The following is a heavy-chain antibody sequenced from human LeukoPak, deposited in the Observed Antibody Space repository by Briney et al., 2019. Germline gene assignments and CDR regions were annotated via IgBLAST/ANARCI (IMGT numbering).Heavy chain of an antibody. CDR2: IIPIFGTA. CDR1: GGTFSSYA. Sequence: SVKVSCKASGGTFSSYAISWVRQAPGQGLEWMGGIIPIFGTANYAQKFQGRVTITADESTSTAYMELSSLRSEDTAVYYCARDRRYSRSLGYYYMDVWGKGTTVTVSS. J-gene: IGHJ6*03. V-gene: IGHV1-69*13. D-gene: IGHD6-13*01. CDR3: ARDRRYSRSLGYYYMDV.